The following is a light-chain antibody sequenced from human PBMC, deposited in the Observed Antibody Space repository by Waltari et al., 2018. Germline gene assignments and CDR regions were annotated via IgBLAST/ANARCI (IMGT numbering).Light chain of an antibody. Sequence: SSEMTQDPAVSVALGQTVTITCQGGGLRTFYANWYQQKSGQAPLLVIYDGDNRPSGIPDRFSGSRSGNTASLTISGAQAEDEADYYCNTRDISGDHLVFGLGTKVTVL. J-gene: IGLJ1*01. V-gene: IGLV3-19*01. CDR2: DGD. CDR1: GLRTFY. CDR3: NTRDISGDHLV.